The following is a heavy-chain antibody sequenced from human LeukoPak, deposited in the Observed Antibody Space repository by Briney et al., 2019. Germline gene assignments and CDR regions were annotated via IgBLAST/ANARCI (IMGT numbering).Heavy chain of an antibody. J-gene: IGHJ6*02. CDR1: GFTFSSYS. V-gene: IGHV3-21*01. D-gene: IGHD3-3*01. CDR3: ARDPGRITIFGVVIIDPYYYYGMDV. CDR2: ISGSSRYI. Sequence: KPGESLRLSCAASGFTFSSYSMNWVRQAPGKGLEWVSSISGSSRYINYADSVKGRFTISRDNAQNSLFLQLNSLRAEDTAVYYCARDPGRITIFGVVIIDPYYYYGMDVWGQGTTVTVSS.